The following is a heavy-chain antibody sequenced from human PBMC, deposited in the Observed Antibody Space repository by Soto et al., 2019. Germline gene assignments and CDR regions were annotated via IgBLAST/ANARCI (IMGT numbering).Heavy chain of an antibody. CDR3: ARLDRYSSGWYDY. CDR1: GFAFSSYA. Sequence: QVQLVESGGGVVQPGRSLRLSCAASGFAFSSYAMHWVRQAPGKGLEWVAVISYDGSNKYYADSVKGRFTISRDNSKNTLYLQMNSLRAEDTAVYYCARLDRYSSGWYDYWGQGTLVTVSS. V-gene: IGHV3-30-3*01. J-gene: IGHJ4*02. CDR2: ISYDGSNK. D-gene: IGHD6-19*01.